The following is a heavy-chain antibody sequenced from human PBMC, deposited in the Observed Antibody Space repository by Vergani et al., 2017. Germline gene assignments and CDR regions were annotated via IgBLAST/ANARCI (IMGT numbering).Heavy chain of an antibody. J-gene: IGHJ3*02. CDR1: GFTFSSYV. Sequence: QVQLVESGGGVVQPGRSLRLSCAASGFTFSSYVMHWVRQAPGKGLEWVAVIWYDGSNKYFADSVRGRFTISRDNSKNTLYLQMNSLRAEDTAVYYCARGGDEVAAGAFDICSQGTMVTVSS. CDR2: IWYDGSNK. CDR3: ARGGDEVAAGAFDI. D-gene: IGHD2-15*01. V-gene: IGHV3-33*01.